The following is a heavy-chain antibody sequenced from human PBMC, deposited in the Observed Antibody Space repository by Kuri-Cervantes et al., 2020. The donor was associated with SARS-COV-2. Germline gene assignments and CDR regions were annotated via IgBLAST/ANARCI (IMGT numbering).Heavy chain of an antibody. CDR3: ARLPTVTTAHHFYYYMDV. Sequence: GESLKISCATPGFTFSSYSMNWVRQAPGKGLGWVSSIRINSSYIYYPDAVKGQFTISRDNAKNSLYLHMNSLSAEHTAVYYCARLPTVTTAHHFYYYMDVWGKGTTVTVSS. V-gene: IGHV3-21*01. J-gene: IGHJ6*03. CDR1: GFTFSSYS. CDR2: IRINSSYI. D-gene: IGHD4-11*01.